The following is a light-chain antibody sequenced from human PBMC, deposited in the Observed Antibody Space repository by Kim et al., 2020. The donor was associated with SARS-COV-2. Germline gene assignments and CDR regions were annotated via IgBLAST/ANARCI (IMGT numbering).Light chain of an antibody. J-gene: IGLJ2*01. Sequence: GTISCTGSSSHIAAGYDVCWYQQHLPGTAPKLLISGNNNRPAGVPDRFSGSQSAASASLAITGLQAEDEADYYCQSYDSSLSGVIFGGGTQLTVL. CDR2: GNN. CDR3: QSYDSSLSGVI. CDR1: SSHIAAGYD. V-gene: IGLV1-40*03.